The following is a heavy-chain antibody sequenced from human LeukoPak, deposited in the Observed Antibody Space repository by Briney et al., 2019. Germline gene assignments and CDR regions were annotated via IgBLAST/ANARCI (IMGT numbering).Heavy chain of an antibody. Sequence: GGSLRLSCAASGFAFRSYGMSWVRQAPGKGLEWVSAISGNGVGTYYADSVKGRFTISRVNSKNTLYLQMNNLRAEDTAVYYCAKDLAWGLDYWGQGTPVTVSS. V-gene: IGHV3-23*01. J-gene: IGHJ4*02. CDR1: GFAFRSYG. D-gene: IGHD7-27*01. CDR2: ISGNGVGT. CDR3: AKDLAWGLDY.